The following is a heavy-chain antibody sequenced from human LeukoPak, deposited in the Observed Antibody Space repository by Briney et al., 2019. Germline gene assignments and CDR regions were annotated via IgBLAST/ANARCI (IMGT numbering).Heavy chain of an antibody. CDR3: ARQSXWGLPXLVTTPYYFDY. D-gene: IGHD3-9*01. J-gene: IGHJ4*02. CDR2: IYYSGST. CDR1: GGSISSYY. V-gene: IGHV4-59*08. Sequence: SETLSLTCTVSGGSISSYYWSWIRRPPGKGLEWIGYIYYSGSTNYNPSLKSRVTISVDTSKNQFSLKLSSVTAADTAVYYCARQSXWGLPXLVTTPYYFDYWGQGTLVTVSS.